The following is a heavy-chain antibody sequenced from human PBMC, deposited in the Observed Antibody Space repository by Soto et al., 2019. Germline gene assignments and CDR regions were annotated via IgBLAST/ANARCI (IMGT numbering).Heavy chain of an antibody. D-gene: IGHD3-22*01. CDR2: IGGSGDST. J-gene: IGHJ4*02. CDR1: GFTFSNYA. Sequence: EVQLLESGGGLVQPGGSLRLSCAASGFTFSNYAMTWVRQAPGKGLEWVSGIGGSGDSTYYADSVKGRFTISRDNSKNTLYLQMNSLRVEDTAIYYCATRRGSSGYNPMDYGGQGTLVTVSS. CDR3: ATRRGSSGYNPMDY. V-gene: IGHV3-23*01.